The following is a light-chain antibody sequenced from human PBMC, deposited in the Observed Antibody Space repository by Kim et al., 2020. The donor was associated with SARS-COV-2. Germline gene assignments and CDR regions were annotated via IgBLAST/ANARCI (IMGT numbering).Light chain of an antibody. V-gene: IGKV1-12*01. J-gene: IGKJ3*01. CDR1: QGISSW. CDR3: QQANSFPRGFT. CDR2: AAS. Sequence: VGDRVTITCRASQGISSWLALYQQKPGKAPKLLIYAASSLQSGVPSRFSGSESGTDFTLTISSLQPEDFATYYCQQANSFPRGFTFGPGTKVDIK.